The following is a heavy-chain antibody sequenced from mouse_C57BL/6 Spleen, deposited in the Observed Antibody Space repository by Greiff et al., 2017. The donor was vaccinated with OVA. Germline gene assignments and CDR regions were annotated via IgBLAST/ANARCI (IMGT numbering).Heavy chain of an antibody. Sequence: EVQGVESGGGLVQPKGSLKLSCAASGFSFNTYAMNWVRQAPGKGLEWVARIRSKSNNYATYYADSVKDRFTISRDDSESMLYLQMNNLKTEDTAMYYCVRHRTTVAMDYWGQGTSVTVSS. CDR2: IRSKSNNYAT. CDR3: VRHRTTVAMDY. V-gene: IGHV10-1*01. D-gene: IGHD1-1*01. CDR1: GFSFNTYA. J-gene: IGHJ4*01.